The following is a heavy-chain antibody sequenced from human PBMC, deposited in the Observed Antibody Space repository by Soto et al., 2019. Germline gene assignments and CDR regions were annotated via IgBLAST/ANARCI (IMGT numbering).Heavy chain of an antibody. J-gene: IGHJ3*02. CDR2: INPATGAA. V-gene: IGHV1-2*02. CDR1: GYPVTAYY. Sequence: QLHLVQSGAVVKKPGASVTVSCSASGYPVTAYYMHLVRQAPGRGLEWVGGINPATGAAKYTQTFQGRVPMTRDTPTSTVFMGLSGLTSEDTAVFYCARGGGVGVAGSAAFDMWGQGTLVTVSS. D-gene: IGHD3-3*01. CDR3: ARGGGVGVAGSAAFDM.